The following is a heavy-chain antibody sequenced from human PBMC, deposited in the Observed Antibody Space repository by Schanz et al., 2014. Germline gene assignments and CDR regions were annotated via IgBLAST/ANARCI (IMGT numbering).Heavy chain of an antibody. CDR1: GFTVSNSY. D-gene: IGHD3-10*01. J-gene: IGHJ3*02. Sequence: EVQLVESGGGVVQPGRSLRLSCAASGFTVSNSYIHWVRQAPGKGLEWVSGISGSGGSTYDADSVKGRFTISRDNSKNTLYLQVNSLRAEDTAVYYCARDQYYCGSGNPFDIWGRGTMVTVSS. CDR3: ARDQYYCGSGNPFDI. CDR2: SGSGGST. V-gene: IGHV3-23*04.